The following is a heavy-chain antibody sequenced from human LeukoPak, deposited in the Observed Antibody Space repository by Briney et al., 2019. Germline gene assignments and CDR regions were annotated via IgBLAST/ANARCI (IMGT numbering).Heavy chain of an antibody. CDR3: AEGQRGELSGIFGGLFASYYTYYYMEV. CDR2: INPSDGAT. Sequence: PRASVKVSCKASGYTFTMYYIHWVRQAPGQGLEWMGMINPSDGATTYAQRFQGRVTMTRDMSTTTVYMDLRSLRSADRAVYFCAEGQRGELSGIFGGLFASYYTYYYMEVWGRGTTVTVSS. D-gene: IGHD3-10*02. V-gene: IGHV1-46*01. CDR1: GYTFTMYY. J-gene: IGHJ6*03.